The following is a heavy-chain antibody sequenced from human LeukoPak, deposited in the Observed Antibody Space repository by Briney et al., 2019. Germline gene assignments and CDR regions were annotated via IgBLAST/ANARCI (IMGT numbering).Heavy chain of an antibody. Sequence: ASVKVSCKASGGTFSSYAISWVRQAPGQGLERMGWINPNSGGTNYAQKFQGRVTMTRDTSISTAYMELSRLRSDDTAVYYCARASRYYDSSGYFGPFGIWGQGTMVTVSS. V-gene: IGHV1-2*02. CDR1: GGTFSSYA. CDR2: INPNSGGT. J-gene: IGHJ3*02. D-gene: IGHD3-22*01. CDR3: ARASRYYDSSGYFGPFGI.